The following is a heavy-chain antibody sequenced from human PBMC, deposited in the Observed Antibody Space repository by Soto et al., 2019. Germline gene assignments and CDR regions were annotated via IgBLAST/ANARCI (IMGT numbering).Heavy chain of an antibody. CDR1: GGSISSGDYY. CDR2: INHSGST. V-gene: IGHV4-39*07. CDR3: ARDYYDSSGRPTIDY. D-gene: IGHD3-22*01. Sequence: SETLSLTCTVSGGSISSGDYYWSWIRQPPGKGLEWIGEINHSGSTNYNPSLKSRVTISVDTSKNQFSLKLSSVTAADTAVYYCARDYYDSSGRPTIDYWGQGTLVTVSS. J-gene: IGHJ4*02.